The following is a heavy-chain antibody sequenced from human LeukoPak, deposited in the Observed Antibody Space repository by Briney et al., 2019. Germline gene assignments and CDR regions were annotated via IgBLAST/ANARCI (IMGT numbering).Heavy chain of an antibody. CDR1: GGSISSYY. J-gene: IGHJ5*02. CDR2: IHFSGST. D-gene: IGHD6-13*01. CDR3: ARDFSIAAASNWFDP. V-gene: IGHV4-59*12. Sequence: PSETLSLTCTVSGGSISSYYWSWIRQTPGKGLEWIGYIHFSGSTNYNPSLKSRVTISVDTSKNQFSLKLSSVTAADTAVYYCARDFSIAAASNWFDPWGQGTLVTVSS.